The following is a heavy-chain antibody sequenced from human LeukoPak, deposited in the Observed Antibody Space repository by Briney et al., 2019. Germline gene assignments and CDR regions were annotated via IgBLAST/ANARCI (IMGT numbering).Heavy chain of an antibody. J-gene: IGHJ4*02. CDR1: GGSFSGYY. CDR2: IYYSGST. V-gene: IGHV4-31*11. CDR3: ARQGGRITMTYYFDY. Sequence: PSETLSLTCAVYGGSFSGYYWSWIRQHPGKGLEWIGYIYYSGSTYYNPSLKSRVTISVDTSKNQFSLKLSSVTAADTAVYYCARQGGRITMTYYFDYWGQGTLVTVSS. D-gene: IGHD3-22*01.